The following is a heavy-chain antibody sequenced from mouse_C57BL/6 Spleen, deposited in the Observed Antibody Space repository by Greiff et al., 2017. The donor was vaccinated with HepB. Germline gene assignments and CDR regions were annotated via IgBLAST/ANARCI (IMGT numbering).Heavy chain of an antibody. CDR3: ARPLTGPYWYFDV. CDR2: IYPRSGNT. V-gene: IGHV1-81*01. D-gene: IGHD4-1*01. J-gene: IGHJ1*03. Sequence: QVQLQQSGAELARPGASVKLSCKASGYTFTSYGISWVKQRTGQGLEWIGEIYPRSGNTYYNEKFKGKATLTADKSSSTAYMELRSLTSEDSAVYFCARPLTGPYWYFDVWGTGTTVTVSS. CDR1: GYTFTSYG.